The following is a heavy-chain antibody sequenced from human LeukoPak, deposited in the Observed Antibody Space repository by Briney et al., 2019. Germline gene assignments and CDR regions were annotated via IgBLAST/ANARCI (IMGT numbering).Heavy chain of an antibody. Sequence: SETLSLTCAVYGGSFSGYYWSWIRQHPGKGLEWIGEINHSGSTNYNPSLKSRVTISVDTSKNQFSLKLSSVTAADTAVYYCARVSGRWLQTRYYFDYWGQGTLVTVSS. CDR1: GGSFSGYY. J-gene: IGHJ4*02. D-gene: IGHD5-24*01. V-gene: IGHV4-34*01. CDR2: INHSGST. CDR3: ARVSGRWLQTRYYFDY.